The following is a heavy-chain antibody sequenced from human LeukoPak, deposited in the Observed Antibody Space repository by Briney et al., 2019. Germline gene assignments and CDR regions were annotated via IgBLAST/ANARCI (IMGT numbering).Heavy chain of an antibody. CDR2: IRYDGSNK. CDR3: AKVVTGYCSTTGCPFDS. CDR1: GFTFSTYG. D-gene: IGHD2-2*01. V-gene: IGHV3-30*02. Sequence: GGSLRLSCAASGFTFSTYGMDWVRQAPGKGLEWVAYIRYDGSNKNYADSVKGRFTISRDNSKNTLYLQMSSLRAEDTAVYYCAKVVTGYCSTTGCPFDSWGQGTLVTVSS. J-gene: IGHJ4*02.